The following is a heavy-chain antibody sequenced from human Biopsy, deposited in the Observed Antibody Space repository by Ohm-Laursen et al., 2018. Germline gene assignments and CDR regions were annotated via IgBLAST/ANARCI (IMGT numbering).Heavy chain of an antibody. V-gene: IGHV4-31*03. CDR1: GVSINTGGYY. D-gene: IGHD3-16*01. CDR2: IHYSGNT. J-gene: IGHJ4*02. Sequence: TLSLTCTVSGVSINTGGYYWTWIRQHPGTGLEWIGYIHYSGNTLYNPSLKSRLTISVDTSRNQFSLKLTSVSAADTALYYCERAGGGKIYGLWGQGTLVTVSS. CDR3: ERAGGGKIYGL.